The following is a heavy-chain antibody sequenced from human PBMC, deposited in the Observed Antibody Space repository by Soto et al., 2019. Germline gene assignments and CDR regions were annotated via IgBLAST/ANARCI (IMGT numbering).Heavy chain of an antibody. CDR2: ISYDGSNK. CDR3: AREAVVVASSGWFDP. D-gene: IGHD2-15*01. J-gene: IGHJ5*02. V-gene: IGHV3-30-3*01. Sequence: GSLRLSCAASGFTFSSYAMHWVRQAPGKGLEWVAVISYDGSNKYYADSVKGRFTISRDNSKNTLYLQMNSLRAEDTAVYYCAREAVVVASSGWFDPWGQGTLVTVSS. CDR1: GFTFSSYA.